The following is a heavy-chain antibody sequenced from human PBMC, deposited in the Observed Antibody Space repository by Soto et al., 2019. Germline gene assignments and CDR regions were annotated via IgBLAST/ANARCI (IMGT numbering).Heavy chain of an antibody. CDR1: GFTFSSYG. V-gene: IGHV3-30*18. CDR3: AKEGPITNLYFDY. CDR2: ISYDGKVA. J-gene: IGHJ4*02. Sequence: PGGSLRLSCAASGFTFSSYGMHWVRQAPGKGLEWVTVISYDGKVAYYADSVKGRFTISRDNSKNTLYLQMNSLRTEDTAMYYCAKEGPITNLYFDYWGQGTLVTVSS. D-gene: IGHD1-1*01.